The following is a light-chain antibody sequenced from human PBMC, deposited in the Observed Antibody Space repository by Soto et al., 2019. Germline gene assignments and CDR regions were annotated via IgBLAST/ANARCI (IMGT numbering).Light chain of an antibody. V-gene: IGKV1-5*03. J-gene: IGKJ1*01. CDR3: QQYNSYPGT. Sequence: IQLIQSPSTLCASVGARVTITCRASQSSSSWLPWYQQKPGKAPKLLIYKASSLESGVPSRFSGSGSGTEFTLTISSLQPDDFATYYCQQYNSYPGTFGQGTKVDIK. CDR1: QSSSSW. CDR2: KAS.